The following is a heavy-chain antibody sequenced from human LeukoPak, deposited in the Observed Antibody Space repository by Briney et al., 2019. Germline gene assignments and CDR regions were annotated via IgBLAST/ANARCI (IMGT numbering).Heavy chain of an antibody. J-gene: IGHJ4*02. D-gene: IGHD2-2*01. V-gene: IGHV3-7*01. Sequence: GGSLRLSCAASGFTFSSYWMSWVRQAPGKGLEWVANIKQDGSEKYYVDSVKGRFTISRDNAKNSLYLQMNSLRAEDTAVYYCAREYCSSTSCDLGGQDFDYWGQGTLVTVSS. CDR2: IKQDGSEK. CDR3: AREYCSSTSCDLGGQDFDY. CDR1: GFTFSSYW.